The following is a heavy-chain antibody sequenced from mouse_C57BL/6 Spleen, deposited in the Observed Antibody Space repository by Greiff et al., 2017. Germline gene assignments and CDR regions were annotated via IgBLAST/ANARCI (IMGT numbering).Heavy chain of an antibody. CDR2: ISYSGST. CDR1: GYSITSGYD. V-gene: IGHV3-1*01. Sequence: EVKLVESGPGMVKPSQSLSLTCTVTGYSITSGYDWHWIRHFPGNKLEWMGYISYSGSTNYNPSLKSRISITHDTSKNHFFLKLNSVTTEDTATYYCARGAAQAPFAYWGQGTLVTVSA. D-gene: IGHD3-2*02. J-gene: IGHJ3*01. CDR3: ARGAAQAPFAY.